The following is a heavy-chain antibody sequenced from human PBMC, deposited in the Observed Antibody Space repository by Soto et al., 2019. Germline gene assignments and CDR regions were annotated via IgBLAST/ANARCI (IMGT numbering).Heavy chain of an antibody. V-gene: IGHV3-30*18. J-gene: IGHJ3*02. Sequence: GGSLRLSCAASGFTFSSYGMHWVRQAPGKGLEWVAVISYDGSNKYYADSVKGRFTISRDNSKNTLYLQMNSLRAEDTAVYYCAKDLGFGELSYPDAFDIWGQGTMVTVSS. CDR3: AKDLGFGELSYPDAFDI. CDR1: GFTFSSYG. D-gene: IGHD3-10*01. CDR2: ISYDGSNK.